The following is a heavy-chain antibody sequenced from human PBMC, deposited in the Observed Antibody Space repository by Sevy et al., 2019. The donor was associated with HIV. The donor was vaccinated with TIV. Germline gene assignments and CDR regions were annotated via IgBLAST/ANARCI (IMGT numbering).Heavy chain of an antibody. CDR1: GFTFSSHG. CDR2: ISFDGNKR. D-gene: IGHD2-15*01. CDR3: AKGEGYCSGGSCNPGVS. V-gene: IGHV3-30*18. Sequence: GGSLRLSCAASGFTFSSHGMHWVRRAPGKGLEWVGLISFDGNKRYYPDSVKGRFTISRDNSKNTLYLQMNGLRAEDTAVYYCAKGEGYCSGGSCNPGVSWGREPWSPSPQ. J-gene: IGHJ5*02.